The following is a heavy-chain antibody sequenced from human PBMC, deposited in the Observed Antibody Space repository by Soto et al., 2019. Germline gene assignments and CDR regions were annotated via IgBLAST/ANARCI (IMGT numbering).Heavy chain of an antibody. Sequence: GGSLRLSCAASGFTFSSYAMHWVRQAPGKGLEWVAVISYDGSNKYYADSVKGRFTISRDNSKNTLYLQMNSLRAEDTAVYYCARVARSSTSCGFMDVWAQGTTVTVSS. V-gene: IGHV3-30-3*01. D-gene: IGHD2-2*01. CDR2: ISYDGSNK. J-gene: IGHJ6*02. CDR3: ARVARSSTSCGFMDV. CDR1: GFTFSSYA.